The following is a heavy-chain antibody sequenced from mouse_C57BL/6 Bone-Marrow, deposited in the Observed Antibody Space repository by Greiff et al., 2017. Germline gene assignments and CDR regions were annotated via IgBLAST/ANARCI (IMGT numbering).Heavy chain of an antibody. J-gene: IGHJ1*03. V-gene: IGHV1-22*01. CDR2: INPNNGGT. Sequence: EVQLQESGPELVKPGASVKMSCKASGYTFTDYNMHWVKQSHGKSLEWIGYINPNNGGTSYNQKFKGKATLTVNKSSSTAYMELRSLTSEDSAVYYCARERVITTVVAPYWYFDVWGTGTTVTVSS. CDR1: GYTFTDYN. D-gene: IGHD1-1*01. CDR3: ARERVITTVVAPYWYFDV.